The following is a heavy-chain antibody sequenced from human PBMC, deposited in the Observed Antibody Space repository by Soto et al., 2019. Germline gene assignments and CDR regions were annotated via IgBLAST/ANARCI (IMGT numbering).Heavy chain of an antibody. D-gene: IGHD3-10*01. Sequence: PSETLSLTCTVSGGSISSSSYYWGWIRQPPGKGLEWIGSIYYSGSTYYNPSLKSRVTISVDTSKNQFSLKLSSVTAADTAVYYCASQVRGVIIYYYYYMDVWGKGTTVTVSS. J-gene: IGHJ6*03. V-gene: IGHV4-39*01. CDR2: IYYSGST. CDR3: ASQVRGVIIYYYYYMDV. CDR1: GGSISSSSYY.